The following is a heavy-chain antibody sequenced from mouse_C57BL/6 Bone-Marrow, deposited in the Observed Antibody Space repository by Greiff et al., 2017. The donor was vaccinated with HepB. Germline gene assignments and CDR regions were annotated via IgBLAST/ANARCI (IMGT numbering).Heavy chain of an antibody. D-gene: IGHD2-5*01. V-gene: IGHV10-1*01. CDR3: VRQGYYSNSYAMDY. CDR2: IRSKSNNYAT. Sequence: EVKVVESGGGLVQPKGSLKLSCAASGFSFNTYAMNWVRQAPGKGLEWVARIRSKSNNYATYYADSVKDRFTISRDDSESMLYLQMNNLKTEDTAMYYCVRQGYYSNSYAMDYWGQGTSVTVSS. J-gene: IGHJ4*01. CDR1: GFSFNTYA.